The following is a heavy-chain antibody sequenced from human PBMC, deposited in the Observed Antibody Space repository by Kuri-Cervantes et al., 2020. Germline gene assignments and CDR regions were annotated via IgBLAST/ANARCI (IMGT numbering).Heavy chain of an antibody. CDR3: TTDGVYYYYGMDV. Sequence: GGSLRLSCAASGFTFSDYYMSWIRQAPGKGLEWVSYISSSGSTIYYADSVKGRFTISRDNAKNSLYLQMNSLRAEDTAVYYCTTDGVYYYYGMDVWGQGTTVTVSS. D-gene: IGHD3-10*01. V-gene: IGHV3-11*01. CDR2: ISSSGSTI. CDR1: GFTFSDYY. J-gene: IGHJ6*02.